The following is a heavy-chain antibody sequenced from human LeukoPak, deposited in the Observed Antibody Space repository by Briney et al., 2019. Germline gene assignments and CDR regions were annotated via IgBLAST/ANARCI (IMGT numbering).Heavy chain of an antibody. J-gene: IGHJ4*02. CDR2: IKQDETEK. CDR3: ARDSLARPLGY. D-gene: IGHD6-6*01. CDR1: GFTFSNFW. V-gene: IGHV3-7*03. Sequence: GGSLRLSCTASGFTFSNFWMGWVRQAPGKGLEWVANIKQDETEKFYLGSVKGRFTISRDNAKNSLYLQMNSLRAEDTAVYYCARDSLARPLGYWGQGTLVTVSS.